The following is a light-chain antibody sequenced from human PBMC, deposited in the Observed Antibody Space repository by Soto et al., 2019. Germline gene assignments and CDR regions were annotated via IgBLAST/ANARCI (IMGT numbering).Light chain of an antibody. Sequence: QSVLTQPPSVSGAPGQRVTISCTGSSSNIGAGYDVHWYQQLPGTAPKLLIYGNSNRPSGVPDRFSGSKSGTSASLAITGLQAEDEADYYCQSYDSSLPYVFGTGNKVTVL. CDR1: SSNIGAGYD. V-gene: IGLV1-40*01. CDR3: QSYDSSLPYV. CDR2: GNS. J-gene: IGLJ1*01.